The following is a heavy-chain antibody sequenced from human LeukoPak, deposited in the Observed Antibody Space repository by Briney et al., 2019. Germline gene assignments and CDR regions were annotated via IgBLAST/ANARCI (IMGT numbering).Heavy chain of an antibody. J-gene: IGHJ4*02. V-gene: IGHV3-21*01. CDR1: GFTFSSYS. Sequence: PGGSLRLSCAASGFTFSSYSMNWVRQAPGKGLEWVSSISRSSTYTHYADSVKGRITISRDNAKNSLYPQMNSLRAEDTAVYYCARGGGYYFDYWGQGTLVTVSS. CDR2: ISRSSTYT. CDR3: ARGGGYYFDY. D-gene: IGHD4-23*01.